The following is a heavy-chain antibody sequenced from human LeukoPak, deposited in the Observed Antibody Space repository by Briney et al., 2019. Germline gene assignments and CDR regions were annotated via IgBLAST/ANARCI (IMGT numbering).Heavy chain of an antibody. J-gene: IGHJ4*02. D-gene: IGHD1-26*01. CDR1: GFTVSSNY. CDR2: IYDIGST. CDR3: AAKGNGYTGIYLFAH. Sequence: PGGSLRLSCAASGFTVSSNYMSWVRQAPGTGLEWVSIIYDIGSTYYADSVKGRFTISRDNSENTLDLHMHSLRAEDTAVYYCAAKGNGYTGIYLFAHWGQGTLVTVSS. V-gene: IGHV3-53*01.